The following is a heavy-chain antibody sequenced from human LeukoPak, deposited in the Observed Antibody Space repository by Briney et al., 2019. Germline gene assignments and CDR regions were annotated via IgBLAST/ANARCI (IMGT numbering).Heavy chain of an antibody. CDR2: MNPNSGNT. J-gene: IGHJ5*02. Sequence: ASVKVSCKASGYTFTSYDINWVRQATGQGLEWMGRMNPNSGNTGYAQKFQGRVTMTRNTSISTAYMELSSLRSEDTAVYYCARARSGSYYNNWFDPWGQGTLVTVSS. CDR3: ARARSGSYYNNWFDP. V-gene: IGHV1-8*01. CDR1: GYTFTSYD. D-gene: IGHD3-10*01.